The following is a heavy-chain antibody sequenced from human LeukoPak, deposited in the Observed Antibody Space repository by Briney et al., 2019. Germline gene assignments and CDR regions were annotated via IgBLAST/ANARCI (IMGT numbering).Heavy chain of an antibody. CDR3: ARVTMIVGDAFDI. Sequence: GASVKVSCKASGYTFTGYYMHWVRQAPGQGLEWMGWINPNSGDTNYAQKFQGRVTMTRDTSISTAYMELSRLRSDDTAVYYCARVTMIVGDAFDIWGQGTMVTVSS. D-gene: IGHD3-22*01. J-gene: IGHJ3*02. CDR2: INPNSGDT. CDR1: GYTFTGYY. V-gene: IGHV1-2*02.